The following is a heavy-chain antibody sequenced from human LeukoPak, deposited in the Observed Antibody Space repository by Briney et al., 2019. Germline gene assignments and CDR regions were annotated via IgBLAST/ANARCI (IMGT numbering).Heavy chain of an antibody. V-gene: IGHV3-66*01. CDR2: IYSGGST. D-gene: IGHD6-19*01. J-gene: IGHJ4*02. CDR3: ARELAVAGTIFYFDY. CDR1: GFTVSSNY. Sequence: PGGSLRLSCAASGFTVSSNYMSWVRQALGKGLEWVSVIYSGGSTYYADSVKGRFTISRDNSKNTLYLQMNSLRAEDTAVYYCARELAVAGTIFYFDYWGQGTLVTVSS.